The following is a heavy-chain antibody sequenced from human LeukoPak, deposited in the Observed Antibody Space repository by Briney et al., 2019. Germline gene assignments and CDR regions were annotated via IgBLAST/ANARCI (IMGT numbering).Heavy chain of an antibody. J-gene: IGHJ4*02. D-gene: IGHD3/OR15-3a*01. Sequence: SETLSLTCAVYGGSSSAYYWSWIRQSPGKGLEWIGEINHSGTTVYNPSLKSRVTLSVDTSKKQFSLKLNPVTAADTAVYYCAIDYMTGTGNAGGYWGQGTLVTVSS. V-gene: IGHV4-34*01. CDR3: AIDYMTGTGNAGGY. CDR2: INHSGTT. CDR1: GGSSSAYY.